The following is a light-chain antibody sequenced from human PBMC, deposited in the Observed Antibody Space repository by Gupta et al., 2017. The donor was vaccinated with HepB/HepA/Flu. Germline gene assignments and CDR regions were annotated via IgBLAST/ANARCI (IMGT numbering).Light chain of an antibody. V-gene: IGKV2-28*01. CDR2: LGS. J-gene: IGKJ2*01. CDR1: QGLLYRNGYNY. CDR3: KQGQQTPFT. Sequence: IVLTQSPLSLPVTPGKPASISCRSSQGLLYRNGYNYLYWYLQKPGQSPQLLIYLGSSRASGVPGMCSGRGAGTXFTLNSXRVESEDVGVYYCKQGQQTPFTFGXGTKLEI.